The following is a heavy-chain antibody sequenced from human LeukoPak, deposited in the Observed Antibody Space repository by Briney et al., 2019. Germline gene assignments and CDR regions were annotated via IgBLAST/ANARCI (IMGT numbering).Heavy chain of an antibody. CDR3: ARDLDCSSTSCYDVY. CDR2: IIPIFGTA. D-gene: IGHD2-2*01. CDR1: GGTFSSYA. J-gene: IGHJ4*02. Sequence: SVKVSCKASGGTFSSYAISWVRQAPGQGLEWMGGIIPIFGTANYAQKFQGRVTITADESTSTAYMELSSLRSEDTAVYYCARDLDCSSTSCYDVYWGQGTLVTVSS. V-gene: IGHV1-69*13.